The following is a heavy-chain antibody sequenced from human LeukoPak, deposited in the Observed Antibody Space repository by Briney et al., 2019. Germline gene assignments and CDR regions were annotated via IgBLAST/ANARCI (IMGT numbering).Heavy chain of an antibody. D-gene: IGHD2-21*01. CDR2: IYTSGST. Sequence: SETLSLTCTVSGASLSSYHWSWMRQAAGKGLEWLGRIYTSGSTSYNPSLRSRVTMSVDTSKNQFSLKLRSVTAADTAVYYCTTGDLRPGTFDIWGLGKVVTVSS. V-gene: IGHV4-4*07. CDR3: TTGDLRPGTFDI. CDR1: GASLSSYH. J-gene: IGHJ3*02.